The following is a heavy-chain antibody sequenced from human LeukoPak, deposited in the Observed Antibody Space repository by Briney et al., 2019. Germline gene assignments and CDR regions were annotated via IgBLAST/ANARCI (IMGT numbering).Heavy chain of an antibody. J-gene: IGHJ4*02. CDR1: GGSISSSSYS. CDR3: SGDSSVYYYFDY. Sequence: SETLSLTCTVSGGSISSSSYSWGWIRQPPGKGLEWIGSINYSGSTYYNPSLKSRVTISVDTSKNQFSLKLSSVTAADTAVYYCSGDSSVYYYFDYWGQGTLVTVSS. V-gene: IGHV4-39*07. D-gene: IGHD3-22*01. CDR2: INYSGST.